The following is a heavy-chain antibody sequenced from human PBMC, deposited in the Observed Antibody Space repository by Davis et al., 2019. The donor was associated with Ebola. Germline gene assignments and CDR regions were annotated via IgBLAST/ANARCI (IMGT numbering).Heavy chain of an antibody. Sequence: SETLSLTCTVSGGSISSSSYYWGWIRQPPGKGLEWIGTIHYSGTTYYNPSLKSRVTISVDTSKNQFSLELNSLTSADTAIYYCARHHNGGTYPLDYWGQGTLVTVSS. V-gene: IGHV4-39*01. CDR1: GGSISSSSYY. CDR2: IHYSGTT. J-gene: IGHJ4*02. CDR3: ARHHNGGTYPLDY. D-gene: IGHD1-26*01.